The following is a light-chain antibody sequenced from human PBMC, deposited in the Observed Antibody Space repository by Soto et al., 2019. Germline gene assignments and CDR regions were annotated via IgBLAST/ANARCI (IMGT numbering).Light chain of an antibody. CDR3: TSYAGGNNV. CDR2: EVN. CDR1: SSDVGGYNY. Sequence: QSALTQPPSASGSPGQSVTISCTGTSSDVGGYNYVSWYQQHPGKVPKLMVYEVNKRTSGVPDRFSGAKSGNTASLTVSGLQAEDEADSYCTSYAGGNNVFGTGTKLTVL. J-gene: IGLJ1*01. V-gene: IGLV2-8*01.